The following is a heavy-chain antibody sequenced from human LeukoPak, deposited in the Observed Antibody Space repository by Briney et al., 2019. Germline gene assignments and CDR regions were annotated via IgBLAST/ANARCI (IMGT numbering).Heavy chain of an antibody. J-gene: IGHJ5*02. CDR3: ARDDRSSIAAFDP. D-gene: IGHD6-6*01. CDR2: IYYSGST. Sequence: SRTLSLTCTVSGGSISSGGYYWSWIRQHPGKGLEWIGYIYYSGSTYYNPSLKSRVTISVDTSKNQFSLKLSSVTAADTAVYYCARDDRSSIAAFDPWGQGTLVTVSS. V-gene: IGHV4-31*03. CDR1: GGSISSGGYY.